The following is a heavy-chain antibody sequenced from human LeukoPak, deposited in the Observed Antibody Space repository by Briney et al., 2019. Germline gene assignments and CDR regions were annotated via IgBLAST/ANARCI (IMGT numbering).Heavy chain of an antibody. J-gene: IGHJ4*02. D-gene: IGHD2-2*01. Sequence: GGSLRLSCATSGFSFDHFSMYWVRQAPGKGLEWVTVISYDGTTKHYADSVKGRFTVSRDNSKKTLYLQPNNLRVEDTAVYYCTGGGSWAYSSTLDFWGQGTLVTVSP. V-gene: IGHV3-30-3*01. CDR3: TGGGSWAYSSTLDF. CDR1: GFSFDHFS. CDR2: ISYDGTTK.